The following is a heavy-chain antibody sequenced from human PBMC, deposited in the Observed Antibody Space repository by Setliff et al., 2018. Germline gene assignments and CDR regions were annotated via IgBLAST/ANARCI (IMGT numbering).Heavy chain of an antibody. CDR1: GFTFSGYG. D-gene: IGHD1-26*01. Sequence: GGSLRLSCAASGFTFSGYGMHWVRQAPGKGLEWVAVIWYDGSNKYYGDSVKGRFTISRDNSKNTLDLQMNSLRDEDTAVYYCAKDGASGTYAFDYWGQGTLVTVSS. CDR2: IWYDGSNK. V-gene: IGHV3-33*03. CDR3: AKDGASGTYAFDY. J-gene: IGHJ4*02.